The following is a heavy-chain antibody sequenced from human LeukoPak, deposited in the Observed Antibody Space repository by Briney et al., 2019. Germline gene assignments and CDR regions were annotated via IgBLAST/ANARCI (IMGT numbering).Heavy chain of an antibody. J-gene: IGHJ4*02. CDR2: INPSGGST. CDR3: ARGGSIAVAGLDY. D-gene: IGHD6-19*01. Sequence: ASVKVSCKASGYTFTSYYMHWVRPAPGQGLEWMGIINPSGGSTSYAQKFQGRVTMTRDTSTSTVYRELSSPRSEDTAVYYCARGGSIAVAGLDYWGQGTLVTVSS. V-gene: IGHV1-46*01. CDR1: GYTFTSYY.